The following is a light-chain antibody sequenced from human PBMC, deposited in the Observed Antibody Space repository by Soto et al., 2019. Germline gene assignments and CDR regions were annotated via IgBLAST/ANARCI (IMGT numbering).Light chain of an antibody. V-gene: IGKV1-39*01. J-gene: IGKJ3*01. Sequence: DIQMTQSPSSLSASVGDRVTITCRASQSISSYLNWYQQKPGEAPNLLLYAASSLQSGVPSRFSGIGSGTDFTLTISSLQPEDFATYYCQQSYSTPFTFGPGTKVDIK. CDR1: QSISSY. CDR2: AAS. CDR3: QQSYSTPFT.